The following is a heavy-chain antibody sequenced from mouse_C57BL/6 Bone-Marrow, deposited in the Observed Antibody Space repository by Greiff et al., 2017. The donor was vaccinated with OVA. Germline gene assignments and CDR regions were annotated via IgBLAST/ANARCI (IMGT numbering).Heavy chain of an antibody. CDR3: ANGAWSWFAY. V-gene: IGHV1-78*01. Sequence: QVQLQQSDAELVKPGASVKISCKASGYTFTDHTIHWMKQRPEQGLEWIGYIYPRDGSTKYNEKFKGKATLTADKASITAYMQLNSLTSVDSAVCVCANGAWSWFAYWGQGTLVTVSA. J-gene: IGHJ3*01. CDR1: GYTFTDHT. CDR2: IYPRDGST.